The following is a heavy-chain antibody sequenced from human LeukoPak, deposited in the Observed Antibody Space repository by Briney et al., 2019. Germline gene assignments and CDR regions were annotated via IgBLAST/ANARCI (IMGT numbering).Heavy chain of an antibody. D-gene: IGHD6-13*01. Sequence: GGSLRLSCAASGFTVSSNYMSWVRQTPGKGLEWVSVIYSGGSTYYADSVKGRFTISRDNSKNTLYLQMNSLRAEDTAVCYCARLAAAGTPLDYWGQGTLVTVSS. CDR3: ARLAAAGTPLDY. CDR2: IYSGGST. CDR1: GFTVSSNY. J-gene: IGHJ4*02. V-gene: IGHV3-66*02.